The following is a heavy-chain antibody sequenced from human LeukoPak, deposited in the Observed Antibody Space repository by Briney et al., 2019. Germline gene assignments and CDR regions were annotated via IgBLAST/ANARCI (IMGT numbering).Heavy chain of an antibody. V-gene: IGHV1-69*05. CDR2: IIPIFGTA. CDR1: GGTFSSYA. J-gene: IGHJ4*02. Sequence: SVKVSCKASGGTFSSYAISWVRQAPGQGLEWMGGIIPIFGTANYAQKFQGRVTITTDESTSTAYMELSSLRSEDTAVYYCARAGYCSSTSCYSPVYWGQGTLVTVSS. D-gene: IGHD2-2*02. CDR3: ARAGYCSSTSCYSPVY.